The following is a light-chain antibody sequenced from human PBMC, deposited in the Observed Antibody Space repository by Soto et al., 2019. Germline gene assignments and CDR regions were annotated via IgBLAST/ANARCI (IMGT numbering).Light chain of an antibody. CDR2: KAS. J-gene: IGKJ1*01. CDR1: QSISSW. Sequence: DIQMTQSPSTLSTSVGDRVIITCRASQSISSWLAWYQQKPGKAPNLLIYKASNLQSGVPSRFSGSGSGTEFTLTISSLQPDDFATYYCQQYNSYWTFGPGTKV. CDR3: QQYNSYWT. V-gene: IGKV1-5*03.